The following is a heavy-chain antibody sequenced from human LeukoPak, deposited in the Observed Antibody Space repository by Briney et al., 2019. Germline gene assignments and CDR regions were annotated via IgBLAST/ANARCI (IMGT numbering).Heavy chain of an antibody. V-gene: IGHV1-69*01. J-gene: IGHJ6*04. CDR3: ARAPIVVVPAAMGVGYYYYGMDV. CDR1: GGTFSSYA. CDR2: IIPIFGTA. Sequence: SVKVSCKASGGTFSSYAISWVRQAPGQGLEWMGGIIPIFGTANYVQKFQGRVTITADESTSTAYMELSSLRSEDTAVYYCARAPIVVVPAAMGVGYYYYGMDVWGKGTTVTVSS. D-gene: IGHD2-2*01.